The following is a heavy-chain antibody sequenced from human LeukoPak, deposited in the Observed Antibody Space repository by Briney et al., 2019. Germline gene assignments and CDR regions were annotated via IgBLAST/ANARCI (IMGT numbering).Heavy chain of an antibody. CDR2: IPYSGGT. CDR3: ARVRSGSIDS. V-gene: IGHV4-59*01. Sequence: SETLSLTCTVSGAPISSYYWSWIRQPPGKGLEWIGYIPYSGGTNYNPSLKSRVTISIDTSKNQFSLKVRSVTAADTAVYYCARVRSGSIDSWGQGTLVTVSS. J-gene: IGHJ5*01. D-gene: IGHD6-19*01. CDR1: GAPISSYY.